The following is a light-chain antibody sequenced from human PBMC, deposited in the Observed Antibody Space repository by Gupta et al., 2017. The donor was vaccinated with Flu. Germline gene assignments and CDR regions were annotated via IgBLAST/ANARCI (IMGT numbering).Light chain of an antibody. CDR1: QSVLSRPHKRNY. V-gene: IGKV4-1*01. CDR2: WPS. Sequence: TLTCTSIQSVLSRPHKRNYLAWYQQKAGQPPKLLIYWPSTPEARVPARFSGRGSGTDFSLTIIILQAEDVAVYYCQQEHSIPWTFGQGTRVEIK. J-gene: IGKJ1*01. CDR3: QQEHSIPWT.